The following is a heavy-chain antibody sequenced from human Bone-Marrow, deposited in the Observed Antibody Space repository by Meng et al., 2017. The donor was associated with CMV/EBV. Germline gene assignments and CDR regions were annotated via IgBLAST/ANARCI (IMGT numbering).Heavy chain of an antibody. Sequence: ASVKVSCKASGYTFTDHFFHWVRQAPGQGLEWMGWIQPHTGVTNYAQKFKAWITLTRDTSINTGYMELSRLTSDDTAVYYCASSGYSSGSDYWGQGTLVTVSS. J-gene: IGHJ4*02. V-gene: IGHV1-2*04. CDR1: GYTFTDHF. D-gene: IGHD6-19*01. CDR3: ASSGYSSGSDY. CDR2: IQPHTGVT.